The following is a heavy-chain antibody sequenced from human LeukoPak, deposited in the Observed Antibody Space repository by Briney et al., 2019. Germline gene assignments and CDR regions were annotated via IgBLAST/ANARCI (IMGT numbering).Heavy chain of an antibody. CDR1: GGSIGSYY. CDR3: AREPGYDSSGYHYWYFDL. J-gene: IGHJ2*01. CDR2: IYYSGST. D-gene: IGHD3-22*01. Sequence: PSETLSLTCTVSGGSIGSYYWSWIRQPPGKGLEWIGYIYYSGSTNYNPSLKSRVTISVDTSKNQVSLKLSSVTAADTAVYYCAREPGYDSSGYHYWYFDLWGRGTLVTVSS. V-gene: IGHV4-59*01.